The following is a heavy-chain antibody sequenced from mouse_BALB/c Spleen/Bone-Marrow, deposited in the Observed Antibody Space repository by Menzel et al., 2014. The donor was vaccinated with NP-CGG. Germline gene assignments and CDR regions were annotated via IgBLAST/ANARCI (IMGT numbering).Heavy chain of an antibody. J-gene: IGHJ2*01. D-gene: IGHD1-2*01. CDR1: GFNIKDTY. CDR2: IDPANGNT. CDR3: ARYRLGNYCDY. Sequence: EVQRVESGAELVKPGASVKLSCTSSGFNIKDTYMHWVKQRPEQGLEWIGRIDPANGNTKYDPKFQGKATITADTSSNTAYLQHSSLTSEDTAVYYCARYRLGNYCDYWGQGTTHRVSS. V-gene: IGHV14-3*02.